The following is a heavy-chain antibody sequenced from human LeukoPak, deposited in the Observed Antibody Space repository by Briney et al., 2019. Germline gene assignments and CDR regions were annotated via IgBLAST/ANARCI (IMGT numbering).Heavy chain of an antibody. CDR3: ARDGGTYYDFWSLGAFDI. V-gene: IGHV3-21*01. D-gene: IGHD3-3*01. CDR1: GFTFSSYS. J-gene: IGHJ3*02. CDR2: ISSSSYI. Sequence: GGSLRLSCAASGFTFSSYSMNWVRQAPGKGLEWVSSISSSSYIYYADSVKGRFTISRDNAKNSLYLQMNSLRAEDTAVYYCARDGGTYYDFWSLGAFDIWGQGTMVTVSS.